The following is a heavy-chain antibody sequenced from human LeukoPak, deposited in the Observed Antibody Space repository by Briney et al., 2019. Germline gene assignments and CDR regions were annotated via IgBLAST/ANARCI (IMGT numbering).Heavy chain of an antibody. D-gene: IGHD2-2*01. CDR1: GGSINTNNYY. Sequence: SETLSLTCNVSGGSINTNNYYWGWIRQPPGKGLEWIGSIYHSGFAYYNPSLKSRVTVSVDLSRNQFSLKLNSVTAADTAVYYCARHYCSSATCHFDYWGQGTLVTVSS. V-gene: IGHV4-39*01. J-gene: IGHJ4*02. CDR2: IYHSGFA. CDR3: ARHYCSSATCHFDY.